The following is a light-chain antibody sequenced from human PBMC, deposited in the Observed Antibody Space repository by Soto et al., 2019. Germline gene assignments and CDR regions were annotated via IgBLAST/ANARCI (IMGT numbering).Light chain of an antibody. CDR3: SSYTTSSTLV. V-gene: IGLV2-14*01. CDR2: DVS. J-gene: IGLJ1*01. CDR1: SSDVGGYNY. Sequence: QSVRTQPASVSGSPGQSITISCTGTSSDVGGYNYVSWYQQHPGKAPKLMIYDVSNRPSGVSNRFSGSKSGNTASLTISGLQAEYEADSYCSSYTTSSTLVFGPGTEVTV.